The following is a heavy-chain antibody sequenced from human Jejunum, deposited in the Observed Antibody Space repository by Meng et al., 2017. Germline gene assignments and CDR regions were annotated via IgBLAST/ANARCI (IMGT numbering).Heavy chain of an antibody. CDR1: GDSVSSNTGA. CDR3: ARGSHYAFDV. V-gene: IGHV6-1*01. Sequence: QVHLQLSGPGLVKPPQTLSLPCAISGDSVSSNTGAWNWIRQSPSRGLEWLGRTYYRSKWYNDYAVSVIGRITINPDTSKSQFSLQLNSVTPEDTAVYYCARGSHYAFDVWGQGTMVTVSS. CDR2: TYYRSKWYN. J-gene: IGHJ3*01.